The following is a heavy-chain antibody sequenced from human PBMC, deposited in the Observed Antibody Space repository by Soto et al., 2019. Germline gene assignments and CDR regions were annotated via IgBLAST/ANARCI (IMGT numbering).Heavy chain of an antibody. V-gene: IGHV4-4*07. D-gene: IGHD6-19*01. CDR2: IYTSGST. CDR3: ARDLGRAVAVRVWFDP. CDR1: GGSISSYY. J-gene: IGHJ5*02. Sequence: QVQLQESGPGLVKPSETLSLTCTGSGGSISSYYWSWIRQPAGKGLEWIGRIYTSGSTNYNPSLKSRVTMSGDTSKNQFSLNLSSVTAADTAVYYCARDLGRAVAVRVWFDPWGQGTLVTVSS.